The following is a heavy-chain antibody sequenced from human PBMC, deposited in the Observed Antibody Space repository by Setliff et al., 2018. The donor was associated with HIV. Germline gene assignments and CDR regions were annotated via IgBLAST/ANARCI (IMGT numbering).Heavy chain of an antibody. Sequence: ASVKVSCKASGYNFTIFGITWVRQAPGQGLEWMGWISAYNGNTNYAQKLQGRITLTIDTVTTTAYMDLRSLTSDDTAMYYCARAPPINFWSGYYTGPQGWFDSWGQGSLDTVSS. CDR1: GYNFTIFG. D-gene: IGHD3-3*01. J-gene: IGHJ5*01. CDR2: ISAYNGNT. V-gene: IGHV1-18*01. CDR3: ARAPPINFWSGYYTGPQGWFDS.